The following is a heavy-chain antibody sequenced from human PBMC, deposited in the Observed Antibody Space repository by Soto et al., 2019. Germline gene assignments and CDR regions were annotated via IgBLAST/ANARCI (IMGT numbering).Heavy chain of an antibody. CDR3: ARERPYCSSTSCPLGH. CDR1: GGTFSSYT. V-gene: IGHV1-69*04. J-gene: IGHJ4*02. D-gene: IGHD2-2*01. Sequence: SVKVSCKASGGTFSSYTISWVRQAPGQGLEWMGRIIPILGIANYAQKFQGRVTITADKSTSTAYMELSSLRSEDTAVYYCARERPYCSSTSCPLGHWGQGTLVSVAS. CDR2: IIPILGIA.